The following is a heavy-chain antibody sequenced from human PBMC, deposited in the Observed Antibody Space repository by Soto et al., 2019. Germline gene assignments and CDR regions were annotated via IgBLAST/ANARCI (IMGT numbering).Heavy chain of an antibody. J-gene: IGHJ6*02. D-gene: IGHD6-6*01. CDR1: GDSVSSNSAA. CDR3: ARGTYSSSSGRYYYYGMDV. CDR2: TYYRSKWYN. V-gene: IGHV6-1*01. Sequence: SQTPSLTSAISGDSVSSNSAAWNWIRQSPSRGLEWLGRTYYRSKWYNDYAVSVKSRITINPDTSKNQFSLQLNSVTPEDTAVYYCARGTYSSSSGRYYYYGMDVWGQGTTVTVSS.